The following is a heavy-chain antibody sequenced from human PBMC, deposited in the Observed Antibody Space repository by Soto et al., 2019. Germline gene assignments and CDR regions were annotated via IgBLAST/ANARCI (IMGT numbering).Heavy chain of an antibody. Sequence: SETLSLTCTVSGGSVSSYYWSWIRQPPGKGLEWIGYIYYSGSTNYNPSLKSRVTISVDTSKNQFSLKLSSVTAADTAVYYCARRYGTVFDYWGQGTLVTVSS. CDR2: IYYSGST. V-gene: IGHV4-59*02. CDR1: GGSVSSYY. J-gene: IGHJ4*02. CDR3: ARRYGTVFDY. D-gene: IGHD6-13*01.